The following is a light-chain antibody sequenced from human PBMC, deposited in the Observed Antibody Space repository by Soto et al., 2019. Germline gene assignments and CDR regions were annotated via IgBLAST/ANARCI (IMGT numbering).Light chain of an antibody. CDR2: GAS. J-gene: IGKJ5*01. V-gene: IGKV3-20*01. CDR3: QQYGSTPPIT. CDR1: QSVSSSY. Sequence: EIVLTQSPGTLSLSPGERATLSCSASQSVSSSYLACYQQKPEQTPRLLIYGASSRATGIPDRFSRSGSATDFTTPISRRVPQDFGVYYCQQYGSTPPITFGQGTRLEIK.